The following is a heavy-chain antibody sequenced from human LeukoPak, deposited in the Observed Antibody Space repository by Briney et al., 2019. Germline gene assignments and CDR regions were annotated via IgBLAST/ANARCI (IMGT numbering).Heavy chain of an antibody. Sequence: GGSLRLSCAASGFTFNNFAMSWVRQAPGKGLEWVSGISGSGYITYFADSVQGRFTISRDNSKNTLFLQMNSLRAEDTAKYYCAREERTGLQIAGNYFDSWGQGTLVIVSS. CDR3: AREERTGLQIAGNYFDS. CDR1: GFTFNNFA. D-gene: IGHD5-24*01. V-gene: IGHV3-23*01. CDR2: ISGSGYIT. J-gene: IGHJ4*02.